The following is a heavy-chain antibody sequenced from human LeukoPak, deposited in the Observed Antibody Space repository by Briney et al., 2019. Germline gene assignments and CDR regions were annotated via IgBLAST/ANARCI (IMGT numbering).Heavy chain of an antibody. CDR1: GFTFSSYA. Sequence: GGSLRLSCAASGFTFSSYAMSWVRQAPGKGLEWVSAISGSGGSTYYADSVKGRFTISRDNSKNTLYLQMNSLRAEDTAVYYYAKPPVGYGGNPPYAFDIWGQGTMVTVSS. J-gene: IGHJ3*02. D-gene: IGHD4-23*01. CDR2: ISGSGGST. V-gene: IGHV3-23*01. CDR3: AKPPVGYGGNPPYAFDI.